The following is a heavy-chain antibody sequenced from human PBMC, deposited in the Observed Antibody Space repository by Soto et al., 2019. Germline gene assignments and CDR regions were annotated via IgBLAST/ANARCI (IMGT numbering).Heavy chain of an antibody. D-gene: IGHD6-13*01. J-gene: IGHJ4*02. CDR1: GGTFSSYA. CDR2: IIPIFGTA. V-gene: IGHV1-69*13. CDR3: AGLIAAGTKRKFDY. Sequence: ASVKVSCKASGGTFSSYAISWVRQAPGQGLEWMGGIIPIFGTANYAQKFQGRVTITADESTSTAYMELGSLGSGDPAVDYCAGLIAAGTKRKFDYWGQGPLVTVSS.